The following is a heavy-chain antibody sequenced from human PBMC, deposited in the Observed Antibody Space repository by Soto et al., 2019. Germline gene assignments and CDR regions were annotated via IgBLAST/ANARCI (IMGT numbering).Heavy chain of an antibody. J-gene: IGHJ6*02. V-gene: IGHV3-23*01. CDR2: ISGNGGST. CDR3: AKEKIVAAKYYGMDV. Sequence: GGSLRLSXAASGFTFSSYAMNWVRQAPGKGLEWVSHISGNGGSTYYADSVKGRFTISRDNSKNTLYLQMNSLRAEDTAVYYCAKEKIVAAKYYGMDVWGQGTTVTVSS. D-gene: IGHD2-15*01. CDR1: GFTFSSYA.